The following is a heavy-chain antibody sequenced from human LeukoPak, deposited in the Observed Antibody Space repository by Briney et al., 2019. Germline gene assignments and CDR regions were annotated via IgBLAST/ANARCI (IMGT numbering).Heavy chain of an antibody. D-gene: IGHD1-26*01. V-gene: IGHV1-24*01. CDR1: GYTLTELS. CDR3: ATGLMGAAPLYYYGMDV. J-gene: IGHJ6*02. CDR2: FDPEDGET. Sequence: ASVKVSCKVSGYTLTELSMHWVRQAPGKGLEWMGGFDPEDGETIYAQKFQGRVTMTEDTSTDTAYMELSSLRSEDTAVYYCATGLMGAAPLYYYGMDVWGQGTTVTVSS.